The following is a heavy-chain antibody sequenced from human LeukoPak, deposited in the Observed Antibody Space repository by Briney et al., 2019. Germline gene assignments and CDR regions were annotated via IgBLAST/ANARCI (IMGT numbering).Heavy chain of an antibody. CDR1: GGSISSGNYY. J-gene: IGHJ6*02. CDR2: IYYNGST. D-gene: IGHD6-19*01. CDR3: ARAGWTSGWDSYSYGMDV. V-gene: IGHV4-30-4*01. Sequence: PSQTLSLTCSVSGGSISSGNYYWSWNRQPPGKGLEWIGNIYYNGSTFYNPSLKSRLTTSVDTSKNQFSLKLSSVTAADTAVYYCARAGWTSGWDSYSYGMDVWGQGTTVTVSS.